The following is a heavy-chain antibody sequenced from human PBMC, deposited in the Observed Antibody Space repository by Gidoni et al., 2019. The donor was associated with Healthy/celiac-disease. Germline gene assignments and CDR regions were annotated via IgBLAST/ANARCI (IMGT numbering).Heavy chain of an antibody. Sequence: QLQLQESGPGLVKPSETLSLPCTVSGGSISSSSYYWGWIRQPPGKGLEWIGSIYYSGSTYYNPSLKSRVTISVDTSKNQFSLKLSSVTAADTAVYYCARRTLYGDPPYFDYWGQGTLVTVSS. V-gene: IGHV4-39*01. CDR3: ARRTLYGDPPYFDY. J-gene: IGHJ4*02. CDR1: GGSISSSSYY. CDR2: IYYSGST. D-gene: IGHD4-17*01.